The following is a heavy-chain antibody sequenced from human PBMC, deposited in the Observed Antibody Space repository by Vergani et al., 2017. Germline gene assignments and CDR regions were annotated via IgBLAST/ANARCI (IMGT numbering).Heavy chain of an antibody. V-gene: IGHV3-33*01. J-gene: IGHJ6*03. CDR2: IWYDGSKE. D-gene: IGHD2-8*01. CDR1: GFTLSSHA. Sequence: QVQLEESGGGVVQPGRSLRLSCAGSGFTLSSHAMHWVRQAPGKGLEWVAFIWYDGSKEYYADSVKGRFTISRDNSKNTLDLQMNNLRAADTAVYYCARSGYCAHGVCYMTYYYYMDVWGKGTAVTVSS. CDR3: ARSGYCAHGVCYMTYYYYMDV.